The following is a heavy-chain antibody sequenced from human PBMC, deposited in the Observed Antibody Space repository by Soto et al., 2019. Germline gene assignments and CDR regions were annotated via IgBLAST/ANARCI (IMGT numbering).Heavy chain of an antibody. V-gene: IGHV1-2*04. Sequence: ASVKVSCKASGYTFTGYYMHWVRQAPGQGLEWMGWINPNSGGTNYAQKFQGWVTMTRGTSISTAYMELSRLRSDDTAVYYCARGIYRNYGMDVWGQGTTVTVSS. J-gene: IGHJ6*02. CDR1: GYTFTGYY. CDR3: ARGIYRNYGMDV. CDR2: INPNSGGT.